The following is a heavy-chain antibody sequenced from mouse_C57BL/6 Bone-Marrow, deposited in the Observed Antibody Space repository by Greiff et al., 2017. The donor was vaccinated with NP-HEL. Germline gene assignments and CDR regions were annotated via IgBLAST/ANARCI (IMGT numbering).Heavy chain of an antibody. J-gene: IGHJ4*01. CDR2: IYPGSGNT. CDR3: ARKDIYYGSSSYAMDY. D-gene: IGHD1-1*01. CDR1: GYTFTDYY. V-gene: IGHV1-76*01. Sequence: QVQLKESGAELVRPGASVKLSCKASGYTFTDYYINWVKQRPGQGLEWIARIYPGSGNTYYNEKFKGKATLTAEKSSSTAYMQLSSLTSEDSAVYFCARKDIYYGSSSYAMDYWGQGTSVTVSS.